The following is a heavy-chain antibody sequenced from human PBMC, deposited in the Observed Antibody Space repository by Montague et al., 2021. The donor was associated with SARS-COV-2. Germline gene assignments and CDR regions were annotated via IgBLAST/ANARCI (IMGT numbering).Heavy chain of an antibody. CDR3: ARDLRGAFDV. D-gene: IGHD3-10*01. J-gene: IGHJ3*01. CDR2: IFYSGST. Sequence: TLSLTCTVSGGSISSGGYYWSWIRQHPGKGLEWIAYIFYSGSTYYNPSLKSRVGISIDTSKKQFSLKLSSVTAADTAVYYCARDLRGAFDVWGQGTMVTVSS. CDR1: GGSISSGGYY. V-gene: IGHV4-31*03.